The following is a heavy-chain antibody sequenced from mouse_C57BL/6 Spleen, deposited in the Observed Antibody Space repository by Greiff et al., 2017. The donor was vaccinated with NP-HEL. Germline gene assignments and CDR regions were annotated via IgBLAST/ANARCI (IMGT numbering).Heavy chain of an antibody. CDR2: IDPETGGT. CDR1: GYTFTDYE. J-gene: IGHJ4*01. D-gene: IGHD1-1*01. CDR3: TRREATRRAMDY. Sequence: QVQLQQSGAELVRPGASVTLSCKASGYTFTDYEMHWVKQTPVHGLEWIGAIDPETGGTAYNQKFKGKAILTADKSSSTAYMELRSLTSEDSAVYYCTRREATRRAMDYWGQGTSVTVSS. V-gene: IGHV1-15*01.